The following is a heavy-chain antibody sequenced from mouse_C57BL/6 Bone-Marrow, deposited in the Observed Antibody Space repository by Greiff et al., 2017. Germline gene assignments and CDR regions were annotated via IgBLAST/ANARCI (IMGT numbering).Heavy chain of an antibody. J-gene: IGHJ2*01. V-gene: IGHV1-50*01. CDR3: ARGVYDGFDY. D-gene: IGHD2-3*01. CDR1: GYTFTSYW. CDR2: IDPSDSYT. Sequence: QVQLQQPGAELVKPGASVKLSCKASGYTFTSYWMQWVKQRPGQGLEWIGGIDPSDSYTNYNQKFKGKATFTVDTSSSTAYMQLSSLTSEDSAVYYCARGVYDGFDYGGQGTTLTVSS.